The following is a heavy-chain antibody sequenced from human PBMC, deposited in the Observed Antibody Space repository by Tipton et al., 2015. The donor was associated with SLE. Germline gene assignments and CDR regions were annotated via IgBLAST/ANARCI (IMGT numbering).Heavy chain of an antibody. CDR1: GFTFSSYS. CDR3: ARVYRRSSSPRAYFYYGMDV. V-gene: IGHV3-21*01. D-gene: IGHD6-13*01. CDR2: ISSNSNYI. Sequence: GSLRLSCAASGFTFSSYSMNWVRQAPGKGLEWVSSISSNSNYIYYADSVKGRFTISRDNAKNSLFLQMNSLRAEDTAVYYCARVYRRSSSPRAYFYYGMDVWGQGTTVTVSS. J-gene: IGHJ6*02.